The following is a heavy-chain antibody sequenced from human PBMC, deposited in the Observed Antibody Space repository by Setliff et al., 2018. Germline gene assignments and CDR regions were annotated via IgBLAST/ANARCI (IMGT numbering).Heavy chain of an antibody. CDR2: VFPNGAS. CDR1: GDSMSGAS. D-gene: IGHD1-1*01. Sequence: SEPLSLTCSVSGDSMSGASIWSWIRQPPGRGLEFMGYVFPNGASKYDPSFKSRLTISVDTSKNQFSLKLTSVTAADTAFYFCAKGGTYRYFDFWGQGTLVTVSS. V-gene: IGHV4-59*03. J-gene: IGHJ4*02. CDR3: AKGGTYRYFDF.